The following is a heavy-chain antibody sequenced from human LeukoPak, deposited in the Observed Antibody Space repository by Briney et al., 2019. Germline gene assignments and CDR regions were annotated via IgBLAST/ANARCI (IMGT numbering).Heavy chain of an antibody. CDR1: GFTFSSYG. CDR2: IRYDGSNK. D-gene: IGHD6-19*01. CDR3: AIREKYTSGWTRFDY. Sequence: GGSLRLSCAASGFTFSSYGMHCVRQAPGKGLEWVAFIRYDGSNKYYADSVKGRFTISRDNSKNTLYLQMNSLRAEDTAVYYCAIREKYTSGWTRFDYWGQGTLVTVSS. V-gene: IGHV3-30*02. J-gene: IGHJ4*02.